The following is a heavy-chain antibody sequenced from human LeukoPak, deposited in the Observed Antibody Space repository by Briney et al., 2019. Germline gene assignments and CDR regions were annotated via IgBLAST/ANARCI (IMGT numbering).Heavy chain of an antibody. CDR1: GDSISSSSSY. CDR2: IYYSGST. CDR3: AREHSSSLDP. V-gene: IGHV4-39*07. D-gene: IGHD6-6*01. J-gene: IGHJ5*02. Sequence: PSETLSLTCTVSGDSISSSSSYWGWIRQPPGKGLEWIGSIYYSGSTYYNPSLKSRVTISVDTSKNQFSLKLSSVTAADTAVYYCAREHSSSLDPWGQGTLVTVSS.